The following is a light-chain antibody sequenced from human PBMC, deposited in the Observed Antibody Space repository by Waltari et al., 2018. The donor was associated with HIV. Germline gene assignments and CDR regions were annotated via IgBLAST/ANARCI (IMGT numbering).Light chain of an antibody. Sequence: QSALTQPASVSGSPGQSINISCTGTNSDVGGYDYVSWYQQYPGKAPKLIIFDVRTRPSGVSHRFSGSKSGNTASLAISGLQAEDEADFYCSSYASTTTSHVVFGGGTKLTVL. V-gene: IGLV2-14*03. J-gene: IGLJ2*01. CDR2: DVR. CDR3: SSYASTTTSHVV. CDR1: NSDVGGYDY.